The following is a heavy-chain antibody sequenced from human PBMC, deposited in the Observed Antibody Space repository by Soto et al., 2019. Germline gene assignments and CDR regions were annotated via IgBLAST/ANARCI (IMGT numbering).Heavy chain of an antibody. Sequence: GASLKISCKGSGYSFTSYWISWVRQMPGKGLEWMGRIDPSDSYTNYSPSFQGHVTISADKSISTAYLQWSSLKASDTAMYYWACLNARLPYYIYGMVDWGQGTTDTVSS. CDR3: ACLNARLPYYIYGMVD. V-gene: IGHV5-10-1*01. J-gene: IGHJ6*02. CDR1: GYSFTSYW. CDR2: IDPSDSYT.